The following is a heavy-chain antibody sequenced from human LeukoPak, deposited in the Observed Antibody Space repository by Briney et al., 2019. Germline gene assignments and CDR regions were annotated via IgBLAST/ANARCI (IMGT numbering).Heavy chain of an antibody. V-gene: IGHV4-39*07. J-gene: IGHJ4*02. CDR1: SGSVSNSHYY. CDR3: ARDLSFDWFPYYFDY. CDR2: IFYSGNT. Sequence: PSETLSLTCTVSSGSVSNSHYYWAWVRQPPGKGLEWLGSIFYSGNTHYNPSLKSPVTISIDTSKNQFSLKVSSVTAADTAIYYCARDLSFDWFPYYFDYRGQGILVTVSS. D-gene: IGHD3-9*01.